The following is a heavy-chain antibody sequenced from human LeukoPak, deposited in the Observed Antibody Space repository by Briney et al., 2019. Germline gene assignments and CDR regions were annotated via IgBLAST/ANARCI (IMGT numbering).Heavy chain of an antibody. CDR3: ARRGDGYNNDAFDI. CDR2: IYYSGST. CDR1: GGSISSYY. Sequence: SETLSLTCTVSGGSISSYYWSWIRQPPGKGLEWIGYIYYSGSTNYNPSLKSRVTISVDASKNQFSLKLSSVTAADTAVYYCARRGDGYNNDAFDIWGQGTMVTVSS. D-gene: IGHD5-24*01. J-gene: IGHJ3*02. V-gene: IGHV4-59*08.